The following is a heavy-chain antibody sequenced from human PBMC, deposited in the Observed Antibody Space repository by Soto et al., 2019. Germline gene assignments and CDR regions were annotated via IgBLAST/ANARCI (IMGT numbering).Heavy chain of an antibody. CDR3: ASLELL. J-gene: IGHJ4*02. V-gene: IGHV3-72*01. D-gene: IGHD1-7*01. CDR1: GFTFSDHY. Sequence: XEALRLSSADSGFTFSDHYMDWVRQAPGKGLEWVGRTRNKANSYTTEYAASVKGRFTISRDDSKNSLYLQMNSLKTEDTAVYYCASLELLWGQGTLVTVSS. CDR2: TRNKANSYTT.